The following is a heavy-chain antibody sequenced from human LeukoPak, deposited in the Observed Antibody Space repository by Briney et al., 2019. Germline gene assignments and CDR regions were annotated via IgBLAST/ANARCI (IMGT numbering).Heavy chain of an antibody. CDR3: GRDFLGESGAGGP. J-gene: IGHJ5*02. D-gene: IGHD3-10*01. CDR1: GFTFGSYA. V-gene: IGHV3-21*01. Sequence: GSLRLSCAASGFTFGSYAMAWVRQAPGKGLGFVSSISSSVSSGGGITYHALSVKGRFTISRDNAKNSVFLQMSNLRAEDTAVYYCGRDFLGESGAGGPWGRGAQVTVSS. CDR2: ISSSVSSGGGIT.